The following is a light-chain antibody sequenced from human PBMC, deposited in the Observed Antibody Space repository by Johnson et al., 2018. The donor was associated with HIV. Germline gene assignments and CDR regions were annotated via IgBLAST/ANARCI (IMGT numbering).Light chain of an antibody. V-gene: IGLV1-51*01. CDR3: GTWDSSLSAVYV. J-gene: IGLJ1*01. Sequence: QLVLTQPPSVSAAPGQKVSISCSGSSSNIGNNYVSWYQHLPGTAPKLLIYDNNKRPSGIPDRFSGSKSGTSATLGITGLQTGDEADYYCGTWDSSLSAVYVFGTGTKVTVL. CDR1: SSNIGNNY. CDR2: DNN.